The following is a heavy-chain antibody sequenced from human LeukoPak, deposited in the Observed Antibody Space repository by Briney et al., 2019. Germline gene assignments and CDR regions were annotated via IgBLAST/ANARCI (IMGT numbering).Heavy chain of an antibody. CDR1: GYSFTNYW. D-gene: IGHD3-22*01. CDR3: ARQSLRSYDSSGYYLSLFDY. J-gene: IGHJ4*02. V-gene: IGHV5-51*01. CDR2: IYPGDSDT. Sequence: GESLKISCKGSGYSFTNYWIGWVRQMPGKGLEWMGIIYPGDSDTRYSPSFQGQVTISADKSISTAYLQWSSLKASDTAMYYCARQSLRSYDSSGYYLSLFDYWGQGTLVTVSS.